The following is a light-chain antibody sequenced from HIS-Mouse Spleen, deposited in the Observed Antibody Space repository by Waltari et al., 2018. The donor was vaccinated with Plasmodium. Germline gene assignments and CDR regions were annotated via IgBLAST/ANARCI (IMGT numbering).Light chain of an antibody. V-gene: IGKV4-1*01. Sequence: DIVMTQSPDSLAVYLGEGATINGHSSQTVLYSYNNKNYLAWYLQKPGQTPKLLIYWASTRESGVPDRFSGSGSGTDFTLTISSLQAEDVAVYYCQQYYSTPYTFGQGTKLEIK. CDR2: WAS. J-gene: IGKJ2*01. CDR1: QTVLYSYNNKNY. CDR3: QQYYSTPYT.